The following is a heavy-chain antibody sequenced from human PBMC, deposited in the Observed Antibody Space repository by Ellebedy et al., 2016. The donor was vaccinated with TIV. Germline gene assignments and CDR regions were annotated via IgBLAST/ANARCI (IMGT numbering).Heavy chain of an antibody. CDR3: ATVAFRYHHLRVPHYYYYMDV. D-gene: IGHD3-9*01. CDR1: GYTLTELS. Sequence: ASVKVSXKVSGYTLTELSMHWVRQAPGKGLEWMGGFDPEDGETIYAQKFQGRVTMTEDTSTDTAYMELSSLRSEDTAVYYCATVAFRYHHLRVPHYYYYMDVWGKGTTVTVSS. V-gene: IGHV1-24*01. CDR2: FDPEDGET. J-gene: IGHJ6*03.